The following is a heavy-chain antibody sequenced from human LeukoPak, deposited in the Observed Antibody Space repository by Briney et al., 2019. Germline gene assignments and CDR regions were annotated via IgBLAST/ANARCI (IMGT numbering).Heavy chain of an antibody. D-gene: IGHD6-13*01. Sequence: PGGSLRLSCAASGFTFDDDAMQWVRQGPGKGLEWVSLISGDGDSTYYADSVKGRFTISRDNSKNCLYLQMNSLRSEDTALYYCATSSSWYFLEYWGQGTPFTVSS. V-gene: IGHV3-43*02. J-gene: IGHJ4*02. CDR2: ISGDGDST. CDR1: GFTFDDDA. CDR3: ATSSSWYFLEY.